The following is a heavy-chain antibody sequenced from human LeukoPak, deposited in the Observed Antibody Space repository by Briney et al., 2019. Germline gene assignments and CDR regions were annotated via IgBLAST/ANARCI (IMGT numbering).Heavy chain of an antibody. V-gene: IGHV3-23*01. Sequence: GGSLRLSCAASGFTLSSYWMSWVRQAPGKGLEWVSAISGSGGSTYYADSVKGRFTISRDNSKNTLYLQMNSLRAEDTAVYYCAKDPLAYCGGDCYSDYWGQGTLVTVSS. CDR1: GFTLSSYW. CDR3: AKDPLAYCGGDCYSDY. CDR2: ISGSGGST. D-gene: IGHD2-21*02. J-gene: IGHJ4*02.